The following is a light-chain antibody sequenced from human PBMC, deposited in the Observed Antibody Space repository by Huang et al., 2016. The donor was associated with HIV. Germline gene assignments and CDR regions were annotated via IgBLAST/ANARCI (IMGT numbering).Light chain of an antibody. CDR3: QQYYNNPPWT. J-gene: IGKJ1*01. V-gene: IGKV1-NL1*01. CDR1: QGICNS. CDR2: ATS. Sequence: DIQMTQSPSSLSASVGDRVTITCRASQGICNSVAWYQQIPGKAPKLLLYATSRLETGAPSRFSGSRSGTEYTLTISSLQPEDLATYYCQQYYNNPPWTFGQGTKVEIK.